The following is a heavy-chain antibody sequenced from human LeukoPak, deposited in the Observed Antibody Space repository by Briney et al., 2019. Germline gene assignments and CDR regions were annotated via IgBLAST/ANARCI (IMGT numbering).Heavy chain of an antibody. CDR2: INHSGST. J-gene: IGHJ4*02. V-gene: IGHV4-34*01. Sequence: GSLRLSCEVSEYSFTGGWMSWVRQPPGKGLEWIGEINHSGSTNYNPSLKSRVTISVDTSKNQFSLKLSSVTAADTAVYYCARRGIAQQLVLDSGCFDYWGQGTLVTVSS. CDR1: EYSFTGGW. D-gene: IGHD6-13*01. CDR3: ARRGIAQQLVLDSGCFDY.